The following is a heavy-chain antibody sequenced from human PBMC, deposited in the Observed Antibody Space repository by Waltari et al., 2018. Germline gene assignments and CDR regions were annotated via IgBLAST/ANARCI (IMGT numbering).Heavy chain of an antibody. CDR1: GYSISSGYY. CDR3: ARGSLYDFWSGYYPVIIDY. D-gene: IGHD3-3*01. J-gene: IGHJ4*02. Sequence: QVQLQESGPGLVKPSETLSLTCAVSGYSISSGYYWGWIRQPPGKGLEWIGSIYHCGSTYDNPSLKGRVTISVDTSKNQFSLKLSSVTAADTAVYYCARGSLYDFWSGYYPVIIDYWGQGTLVTVSS. V-gene: IGHV4-38-2*01. CDR2: IYHCGST.